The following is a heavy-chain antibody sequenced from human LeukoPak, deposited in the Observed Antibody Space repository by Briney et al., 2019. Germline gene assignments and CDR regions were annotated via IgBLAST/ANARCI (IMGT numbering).Heavy chain of an antibody. CDR1: GGSISSSSYY. Sequence: SETLSLTCTVSGGSISSSSYYWGWIRQPPGKGLEWIGSIYYSGSTYYNPSLKSRVTISVDTSKNQFSLKLSSVTAADTAVYYCARHTPTLYYFDYWGKGTLVTVSS. V-gene: IGHV4-39*01. CDR3: ARHTPTLYYFDY. J-gene: IGHJ4*02. CDR2: IYYSGST. D-gene: IGHD3-16*01.